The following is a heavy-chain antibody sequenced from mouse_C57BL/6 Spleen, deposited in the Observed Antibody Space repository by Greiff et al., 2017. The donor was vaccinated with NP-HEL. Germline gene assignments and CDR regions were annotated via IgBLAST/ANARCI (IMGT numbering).Heavy chain of an antibody. CDR3: ARRRTGTEAMDY. CDR1: VSTFTRSW. Sequence: QVQLQQPGAELVRPGSSVKLSCKASVSTFTRSWMHWVTQRPIHGLAWIGNLDPSDSETHYNQKFKYKAKLTVDKSSSTAYMQLSSLTSEDSAVYYCARRRTGTEAMDYWGQGTSGTVSS. D-gene: IGHD4-1*01. J-gene: IGHJ4*01. CDR2: LDPSDSET. V-gene: IGHV1-52*01.